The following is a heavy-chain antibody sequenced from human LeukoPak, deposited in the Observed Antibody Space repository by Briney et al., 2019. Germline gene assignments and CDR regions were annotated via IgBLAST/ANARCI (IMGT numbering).Heavy chain of an antibody. D-gene: IGHD6-13*01. CDR1: GGSISSSNW. V-gene: IGHV4-4*02. CDR2: IYHSGST. J-gene: IGHJ6*04. CDR3: ARDRAYSSSWPYYYYGMDV. Sequence: SGTLSLTCAVSGGSISSSNWWSWVRQPPGKGLEWIGEIYHSGSTNYNPSLKSRVTISVDKSKNQFSLKLSSVTAADTAVYYCARDRAYSSSWPYYYYGMDVWGKGTTVTVSS.